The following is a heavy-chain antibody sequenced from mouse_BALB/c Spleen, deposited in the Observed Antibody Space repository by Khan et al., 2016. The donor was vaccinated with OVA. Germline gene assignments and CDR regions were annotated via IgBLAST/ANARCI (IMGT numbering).Heavy chain of an antibody. CDR2: IWAGGST. CDR1: GFSLTSYG. V-gene: IGHV2-9*02. CDR3: ARDTTATPY. D-gene: IGHD1-2*01. Sequence: QVQLKQSGPGLVAPSQSLSITYTVSGFSLTSYGVHWVRQPPGKGLEWLGIIWAGGSTNYNSALMSRLSISKDNSKSQVFLKMNSLQTDDTAMDYGARDTTATPYWGQGTLVTVSA. J-gene: IGHJ3*01.